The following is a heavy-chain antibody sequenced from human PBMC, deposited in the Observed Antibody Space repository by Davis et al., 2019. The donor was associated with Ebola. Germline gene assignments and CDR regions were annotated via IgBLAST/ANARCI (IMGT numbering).Heavy chain of an antibody. CDR3: ARVLHSSGWYGGYFDY. J-gene: IGHJ4*02. CDR1: GGTFSSYA. V-gene: IGHV1-69*06. D-gene: IGHD6-19*01. CDR2: SIPIFGTA. Sequence: AASVKVSCKASGGTFSSYAISWVRQAPGQGLEWMGGSIPIFGTANYAQKFQGRVTITADKSTSTAYMELSSLRSEDTAVYYCARVLHSSGWYGGYFDYWGQGTLVTVSS.